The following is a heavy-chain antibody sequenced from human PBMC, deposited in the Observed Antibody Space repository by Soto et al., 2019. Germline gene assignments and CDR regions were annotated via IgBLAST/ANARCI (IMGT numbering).Heavy chain of an antibody. D-gene: IGHD2-2*01. CDR1: GFTFSSYG. CDR2: IWYDGSNK. Sequence: QVQLVESGGGVVQPGRSLRLSCEASGFTFSSYGMHWVRQAPGKGLEWVAVIWYDGSNKYYADSVKGRFTISRDNSKNTLYLQMNSLRAEDTAVYYCARDPRDIVVGPAVPAKDYYYYYYMDVWGKGTTVTVSS. J-gene: IGHJ6*03. V-gene: IGHV3-33*01. CDR3: ARDPRDIVVGPAVPAKDYYYYYYMDV.